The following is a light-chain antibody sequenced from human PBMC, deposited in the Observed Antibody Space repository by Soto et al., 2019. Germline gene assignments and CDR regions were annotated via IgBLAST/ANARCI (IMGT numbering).Light chain of an antibody. Sequence: QTVVTQPPSASGTPGQNVTISCSGGSSNIGSNAVNWYRQLPGRAPKLLLYSDNQRPSGVPARFSGSKSGTSASLAISGLQSEDEADYYCATWDDSLNGVFGGGTKVTVL. CDR3: ATWDDSLNGV. V-gene: IGLV1-44*01. CDR2: SDN. CDR1: SSNIGSNA. J-gene: IGLJ2*01.